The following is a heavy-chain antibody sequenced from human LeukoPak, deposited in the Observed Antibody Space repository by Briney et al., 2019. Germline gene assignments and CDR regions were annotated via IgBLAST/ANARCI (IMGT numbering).Heavy chain of an antibody. V-gene: IGHV1-18*01. CDR1: GYTFSNYG. D-gene: IGHD3-10*01. J-gene: IGHJ4*02. CDR3: ARDSIDVLVWFEGLFRFDY. CDR2: ISAYNGNT. Sequence: VASVKVSCKGSGYTFSNYGISWVRQAPGQGLEWMGWISAYNGNTNYAHEFQGRVTMTTDTSTSTAYMELRSLGSDDTAVYYCARDSIDVLVWFEGLFRFDYWGQGTLVTVSS.